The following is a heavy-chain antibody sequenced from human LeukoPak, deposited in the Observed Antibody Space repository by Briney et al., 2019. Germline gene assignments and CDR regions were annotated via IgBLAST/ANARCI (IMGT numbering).Heavy chain of an antibody. J-gene: IGHJ4*02. CDR2: IYYSGST. CDR3: ARRGAARGKNFDY. Sequence: SETLSLTCTVSGVSISSSSYYWGWIRQPPGKGLEWIGSIYYSGSTYYNPSLKSRVTISVDTSKNQFSLKLSSVTAADTAVYYCARRGAARGKNFDYWGQGTLVTVSS. V-gene: IGHV4-39*01. D-gene: IGHD6-6*01. CDR1: GVSISSSSYY.